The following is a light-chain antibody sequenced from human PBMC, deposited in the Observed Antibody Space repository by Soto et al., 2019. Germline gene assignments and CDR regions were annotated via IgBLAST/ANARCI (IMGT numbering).Light chain of an antibody. CDR3: SSYAGSNNLV. CDR1: SSDVGGYNY. Sequence: QSALTQPPSASGSPGQSVTISCTGTSSDVGGYNYVSWYQQHPGKAPKLMIYEVSTRPSGVPDRFAGSKSGNTASLTVSGLQAEEEADYCCSSYAGSNNLVFGGGTKLTVL. CDR2: EVS. V-gene: IGLV2-8*01. J-gene: IGLJ2*01.